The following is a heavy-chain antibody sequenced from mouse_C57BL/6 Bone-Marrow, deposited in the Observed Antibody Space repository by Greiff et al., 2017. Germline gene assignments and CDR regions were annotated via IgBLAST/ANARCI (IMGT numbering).Heavy chain of an antibody. D-gene: IGHD1-1*01. J-gene: IGHJ2*01. Sequence: VQLQQSGAELVKPGASVKMSCKASGYTFTSYWLTWVKQRPGQGLEWIGDIYPGSGSTNYNEKFKSKATLTVDTSSSTAYMQLSSLTSEDSAVYYCARFSYVFDYWGQGTTLTVSS. CDR1: GYTFTSYW. CDR2: IYPGSGST. CDR3: ARFSYVFDY. V-gene: IGHV1-55*01.